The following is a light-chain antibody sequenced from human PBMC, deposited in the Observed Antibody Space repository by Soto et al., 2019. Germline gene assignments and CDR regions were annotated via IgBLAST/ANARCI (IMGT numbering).Light chain of an antibody. CDR3: QQYNDWPIT. Sequence: EIVLTQSPATLSVSPGERVTLSCRASQTVSSNLAWYQQKPGQAPRLLISGSSTRATGFPARFSGSGSGTEFTLIISSLQSEDFAVYYCQQYNDWPITFGQGTRLDLK. V-gene: IGKV3-15*01. J-gene: IGKJ5*01. CDR1: QTVSSN. CDR2: GSS.